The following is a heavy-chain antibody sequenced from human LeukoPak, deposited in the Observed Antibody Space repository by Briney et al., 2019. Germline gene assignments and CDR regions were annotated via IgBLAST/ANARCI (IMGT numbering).Heavy chain of an antibody. CDR1: GFTFSTYA. CDR3: AKEMGYFHY. J-gene: IGHJ4*02. Sequence: GVSLRLSCAASGFTFSTYAMNWVRQAPGQGLEWVSGISGSGDNTYYADSVRGRFTISRDKSKSTVYLQMNSLGVEDTAIYYCAKEMGYFHYWGQGTLVTVSS. V-gene: IGHV3-23*01. CDR2: ISGSGDNT. D-gene: IGHD1-26*01.